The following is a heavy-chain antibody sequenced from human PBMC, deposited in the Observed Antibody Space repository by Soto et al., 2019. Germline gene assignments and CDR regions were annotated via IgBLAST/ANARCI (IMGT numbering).Heavy chain of an antibody. V-gene: IGHV1-18*01. Sequence: QVQLVQSGAEVKKPGASVKVSCKASGYTFTSYAISWMRQAPGQGLEWMGWISAYNGNTNYAQKLQGRVTMTTDTXVSPPXXERRSLSAADTAVYYWARVNRGYDLSDPEWYFFDPWGQGTLVTVSS. J-gene: IGHJ5*02. D-gene: IGHD5-12*01. CDR3: ARVNRGYDLSDPEWYFFDP. CDR1: GYTFTSYA. CDR2: ISAYNGNT.